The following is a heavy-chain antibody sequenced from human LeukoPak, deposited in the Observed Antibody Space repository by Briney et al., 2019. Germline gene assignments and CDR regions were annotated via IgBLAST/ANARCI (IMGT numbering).Heavy chain of an antibody. CDR3: ARDRHSSVDY. J-gene: IGHJ4*02. V-gene: IGHV3-48*01. CDR2: ISGDSNTI. D-gene: IGHD3-22*01. Sequence: PGGSLRLSCAASGFTFSTYSMIWVRQAPGKGLEWLSYISGDSNTIYYADSVKGRFTVSRDNAKNSLYLHLNSLRAEDTAVYYCARDRHSSVDYWGQGTLVTVSS. CDR1: GFTFSTYS.